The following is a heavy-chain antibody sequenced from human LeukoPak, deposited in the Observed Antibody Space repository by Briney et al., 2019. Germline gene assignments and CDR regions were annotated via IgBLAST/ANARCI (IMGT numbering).Heavy chain of an antibody. Sequence: GGSLRLSCAASGFTCSSYGMHWVRQAPGKELEWVAVIWYDGSNKYYADSVKGRFTISRDNSKNTLYLQMNSLRAEDTAVYYCARAEGYCSSTSCYWWFDPWGQGTLVTVSS. CDR3: ARAEGYCSSTSCYWWFDP. J-gene: IGHJ5*02. CDR2: IWYDGSNK. V-gene: IGHV3-33*01. D-gene: IGHD2-2*01. CDR1: GFTCSSYG.